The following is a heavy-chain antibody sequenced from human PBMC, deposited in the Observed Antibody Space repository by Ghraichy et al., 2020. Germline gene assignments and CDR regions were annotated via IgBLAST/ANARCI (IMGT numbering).Heavy chain of an antibody. CDR2: IYAGGST. CDR3: ARDRSVAGTGYYYYSGMDV. V-gene: IGHV3-53*01. D-gene: IGHD6-19*01. CDR1: GFTVSSNN. J-gene: IGHJ6*02. Sequence: GGSLRLSCAGTGFTVSSNNMSWVRQAPGKGLEWVSIIYAGGSTYYADSVKDRFTISRDNSKNTFYLQMNSLRAEDTAVYYCARDRSVAGTGYYYYSGMDVWGQWSTVTVSS.